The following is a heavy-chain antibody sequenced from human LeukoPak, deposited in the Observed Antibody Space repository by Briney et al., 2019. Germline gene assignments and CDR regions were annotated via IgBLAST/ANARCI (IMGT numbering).Heavy chain of an antibody. V-gene: IGHV3-48*02. D-gene: IGHD3-10*01. J-gene: IGHJ4*02. CDR3: ARAGGSGTYSAY. CDR1: GFSFSAYS. Sequence: GGSLTLSCAASGFSFSAYSLNWVRQAPAKGLEWVSYISSTGTTIYYADSVKGRFTISRDNAKNSLSLQKNSLGDEDTAVYYCARAGGSGTYSAYWGQGTLVTVSS. CDR2: ISSTGTTI.